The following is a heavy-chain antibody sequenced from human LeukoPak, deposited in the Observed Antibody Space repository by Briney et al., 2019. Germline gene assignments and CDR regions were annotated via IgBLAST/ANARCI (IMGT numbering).Heavy chain of an antibody. V-gene: IGHV3-64*01. J-gene: IGHJ4*02. Sequence: GGSLRLSCAASGFTFSSYAMHWVRQAPGKGLEYVSAISSNGGSTYYANSVKGRFTISRDNSKNTLYLQMGSLRAEDMAVYYCARDGAYGDYGDYWGQGTLVTVSS. CDR1: GFTFSSYA. CDR2: ISSNGGST. CDR3: ARDGAYGDYGDY. D-gene: IGHD4-17*01.